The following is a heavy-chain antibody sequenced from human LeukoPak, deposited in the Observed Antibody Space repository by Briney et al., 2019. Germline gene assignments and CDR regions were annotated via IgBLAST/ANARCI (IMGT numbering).Heavy chain of an antibody. CDR3: ARGGEDSRPYDAFDI. Sequence: GESLKISCKGSGYSFTSYWIGWVRQMPGKGLEWMGIIYPGDSDTRYSPSFQGQVTISADKSISTAYLQWSSLKASDTAMYYCARGGEDSRPYDAFDIWGQGTMVTVSS. CDR1: GYSFTSYW. J-gene: IGHJ3*02. V-gene: IGHV5-51*01. D-gene: IGHD3-22*01. CDR2: IYPGDSDT.